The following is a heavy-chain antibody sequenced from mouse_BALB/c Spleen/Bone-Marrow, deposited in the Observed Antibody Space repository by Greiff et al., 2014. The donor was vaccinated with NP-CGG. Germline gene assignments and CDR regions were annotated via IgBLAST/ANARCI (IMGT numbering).Heavy chain of an antibody. J-gene: IGHJ3*01. D-gene: IGHD1-2*01. V-gene: IGHV3-1*02. CDR3: AREARTTARFAY. CDR2: IHYSGIT. CDR1: GYSITSGYG. Sequence: VQLQQSGPDLVKPSQSLSLTCTVTGYSITSGYGWHWIRQFPGNKLEWMGYIHYSGITNYNPSLKSRISITRDTSKNQFFLQLNSVTTEDTATYYCAREARTTARFAYWGQGTLVTVSA.